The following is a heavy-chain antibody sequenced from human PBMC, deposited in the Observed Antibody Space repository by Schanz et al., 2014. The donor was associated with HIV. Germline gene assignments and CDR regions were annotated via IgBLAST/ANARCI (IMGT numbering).Heavy chain of an antibody. CDR1: GFTFSNFA. D-gene: IGHD3-3*01. J-gene: IGHJ4*02. V-gene: IGHV3-33*01. Sequence: QVQLVESGGGVVQPGRSLRLSCAASGFTFSNFAMHWVRQAPGKGLEWAAVIWYDGSYKYYADSVKGRFTISRDNSKNTLYLQMNSLRVEDTAVYYCARAPSDFWMAYFDYWGQGTLVTVSS. CDR2: IWYDGSYK. CDR3: ARAPSDFWMAYFDY.